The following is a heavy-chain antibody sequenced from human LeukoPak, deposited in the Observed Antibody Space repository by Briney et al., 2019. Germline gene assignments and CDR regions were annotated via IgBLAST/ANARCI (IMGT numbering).Heavy chain of an antibody. CDR3: AKDGPHYFDY. CDR1: GFTFSSYW. V-gene: IGHV3-30*02. CDR2: IRYDGSNE. J-gene: IGHJ4*02. Sequence: GGSLRLSCAASGFTFSSYWMSWVRQAPGKGLEWVAFIRYDGSNEYYADSVKGRFTISRDNSKNTLYLQMNSLRAEDTAVYYCAKDGPHYFDYWGQGTLVTVSS.